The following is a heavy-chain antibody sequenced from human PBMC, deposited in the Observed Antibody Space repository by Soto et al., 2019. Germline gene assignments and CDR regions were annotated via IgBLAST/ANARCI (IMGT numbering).Heavy chain of an antibody. CDR1: GGSFSGYF. CDR2: INHSGIT. V-gene: IGHV4-34*01. CDR3: VRGPYNYNSRYFDY. Sequence: SETLSLTCTVSGGSFSGYFWTWIRQSPGKGLEWLAEINHSGITNYNPSVESRVSMSVDTSKNQFSLRLYSVTAADTAVYYCVRGPYNYNSRYFDYWGQGTMVTVYS. D-gene: IGHD1-1*01. J-gene: IGHJ4*02.